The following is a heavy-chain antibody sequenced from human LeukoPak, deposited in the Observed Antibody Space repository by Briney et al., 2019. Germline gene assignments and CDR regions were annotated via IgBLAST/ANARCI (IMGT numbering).Heavy chain of an antibody. CDR2: IIPILGIA. D-gene: IGHD5-12*01. J-gene: IGHJ4*02. V-gene: IGHV1-69*04. Sequence: ASVKVSCKASGGTFSSYAISWVRQAPGQGLEWMGRIIPILGIANYAQKFQGRVTITADKSTSTAYMERSSLRSEDTAVYYCARGGYSGYDSGVQDYWGQGTLVTVSS. CDR1: GGTFSSYA. CDR3: ARGGYSGYDSGVQDY.